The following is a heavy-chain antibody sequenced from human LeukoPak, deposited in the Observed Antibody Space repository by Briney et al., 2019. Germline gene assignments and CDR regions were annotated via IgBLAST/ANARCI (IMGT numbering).Heavy chain of an antibody. Sequence: GASVKVSCKASGYTFTSYGISWVRQAPGQGLEWMGWISAYNGNTNYAQKLQGRVTMTTDTSTSTAYMELRSLRSDDTAVYYCARLGTSIAARLLLFDYWGQGTLVTVSS. D-gene: IGHD6-6*01. J-gene: IGHJ4*02. CDR2: ISAYNGNT. V-gene: IGHV1-18*01. CDR1: GYTFTSYG. CDR3: ARLGTSIAARLLLFDY.